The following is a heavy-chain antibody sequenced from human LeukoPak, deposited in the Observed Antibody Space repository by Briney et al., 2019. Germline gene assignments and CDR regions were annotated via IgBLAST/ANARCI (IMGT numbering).Heavy chain of an antibody. CDR1: GFTFSSYG. Sequence: GGSLRLSCAASGFTFSSYGMHWVRQAPGKGLEWVAVILYDGSYKYYADAVKGRFTISRDNSKNTLYLQMNSLRAEDTAVYCCAKALGDYYDTSGYPFDYWGQGTLVTVSS. J-gene: IGHJ4*02. D-gene: IGHD3-22*01. V-gene: IGHV3-30*18. CDR2: ILYDGSYK. CDR3: AKALGDYYDTSGYPFDY.